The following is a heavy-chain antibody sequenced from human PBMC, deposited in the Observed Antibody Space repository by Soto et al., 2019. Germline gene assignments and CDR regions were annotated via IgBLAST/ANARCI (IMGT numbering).Heavy chain of an antibody. V-gene: IGHV4-31*03. CDR2: IYYSGST. CDR3: ARAASDYVWGSYRYGGFDP. Sequence: QVQLQESGPGLVKPSQTLSLTCTVSGGSISSGGYYWSWIRQHPGKGLEWIGYIYYSGSTYSNPSLKCRVTISVDTSKNQFTLKLSSVTAADTAVYYCARAASDYVWGSYRYGGFDPWGQGTLVTVSS. J-gene: IGHJ5*02. CDR1: GGSISSGGYY. D-gene: IGHD3-16*02.